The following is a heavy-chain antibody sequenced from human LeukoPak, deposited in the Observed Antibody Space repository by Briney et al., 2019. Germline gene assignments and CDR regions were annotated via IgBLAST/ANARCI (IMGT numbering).Heavy chain of an antibody. D-gene: IGHD3-3*01. Sequence: PSETLSLTCTVSGGSISSYYWSWIRQPPGKGLEWIGYIYYSGSTNYNPSLKSRVTISVDTSKNQFSLKLSSVTAADTAVYYCARVTSDFWSGYTYNWFDPWGQGTLVTVSS. CDR1: GGSISSYY. V-gene: IGHV4-59*01. CDR2: IYYSGST. J-gene: IGHJ5*02. CDR3: ARVTSDFWSGYTYNWFDP.